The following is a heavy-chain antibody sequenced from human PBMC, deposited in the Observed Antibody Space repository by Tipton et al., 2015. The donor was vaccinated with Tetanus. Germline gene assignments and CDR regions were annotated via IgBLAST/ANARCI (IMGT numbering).Heavy chain of an antibody. CDR1: GGSISTGGYS. Sequence: TLSLTCTVSGGSISTGGYSWRWIRQPPGKGLECIGYIFRTGSTTYSPSLKSRVSISVDTSKNQFSLNLNSVTAADTAVYFCARRVVGATLDYWGQGSLVTVSS. V-gene: IGHV4-30-2*01. J-gene: IGHJ4*02. D-gene: IGHD1-26*01. CDR2: IFRTGST. CDR3: ARRVVGATLDY.